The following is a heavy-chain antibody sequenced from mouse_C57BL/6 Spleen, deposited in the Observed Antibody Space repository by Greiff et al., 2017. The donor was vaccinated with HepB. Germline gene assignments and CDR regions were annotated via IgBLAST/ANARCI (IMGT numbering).Heavy chain of an antibody. J-gene: IGHJ1*03. Sequence: VQLQQSGPELVKPGASVKISCKASGYAFSSSWMNWVKQRPGKGLEWIGRIYPGDGDTNYNGKFKGKATLTADKPSSTAYMQLSSLTSEDSAVYFCARSVLAHWYFDVWGTGTTVTVSS. V-gene: IGHV1-82*01. CDR2: IYPGDGDT. CDR3: ARSVLAHWYFDV. CDR1: GYAFSSSW.